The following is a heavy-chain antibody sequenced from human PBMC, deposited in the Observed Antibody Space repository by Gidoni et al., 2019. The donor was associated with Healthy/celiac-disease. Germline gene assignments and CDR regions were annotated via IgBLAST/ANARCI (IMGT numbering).Heavy chain of an antibody. CDR2: IYYSGST. J-gene: IGHJ6*02. CDR3: ARPRRRSYSSSSYYYYGMDV. D-gene: IGHD6-6*01. V-gene: IGHV4-39*01. Sequence: QLQLQESGPGLVKPSETLSLTCTVSGGSISSSSYYWGWIRQPPGKGLEWIGSIYYSGSTYYNPSLKSRVTISVDTSKNQFSLKLSSVTAADTAVYYCARPRRRSYSSSSYYYYGMDVWGQGTTVTVSS. CDR1: GGSISSSSYY.